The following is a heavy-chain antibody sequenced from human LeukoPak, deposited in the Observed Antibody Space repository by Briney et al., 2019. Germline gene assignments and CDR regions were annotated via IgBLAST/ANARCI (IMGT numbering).Heavy chain of an antibody. CDR2: TSGTGAST. Sequence: AGGSLRLSCVASGFTFSSYAMSWVRQAPGKGLEWVSGTSGTGASTYYADSVKGRFTISRDNSENTLYLQMNSLRAEDTAVYYCAKVAYSRMAVAGQRILDYWGQGTLVTVSS. V-gene: IGHV3-23*01. D-gene: IGHD6-19*01. CDR3: AKVAYSRMAVAGQRILDY. CDR1: GFTFSSYA. J-gene: IGHJ4*02.